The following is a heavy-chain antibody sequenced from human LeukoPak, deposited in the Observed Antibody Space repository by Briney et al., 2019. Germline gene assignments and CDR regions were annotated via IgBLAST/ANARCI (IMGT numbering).Heavy chain of an antibody. CDR3: AAQILLCHYY. CDR2: IFYSGST. D-gene: IGHD2/OR15-2a*01. CDR1: GDSFSYFY. J-gene: IGHJ4*02. V-gene: IGHV4-59*04. Sequence: SETLSLTCTVSGDSFSYFYWSWIRQPPGKGLEWIGTIFYSGSTYYNPSLKSRVTISVDTSKNQFSLKLSSVTAADTAVYYCAAQILLCHYYWGQGALVTVSS.